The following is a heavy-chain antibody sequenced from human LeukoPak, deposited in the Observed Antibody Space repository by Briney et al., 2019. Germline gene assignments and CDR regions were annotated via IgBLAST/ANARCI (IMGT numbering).Heavy chain of an antibody. J-gene: IGHJ4*02. V-gene: IGHV4-39*01. CDR2: IYYSGST. CDR3: ARHRKYQLLTHFDY. D-gene: IGHD2-2*01. CDR1: GGSISSSSYY. Sequence: KPSETLSLTCTVSGGSISSSSYYWGWIRQPPGKGLEWIGSIYYSGSTYYNPSLKSRVTISVDTSKNQFSLKLGSVTAADTAVYYCARHRKYQLLTHFDYWGQGTLVTVSS.